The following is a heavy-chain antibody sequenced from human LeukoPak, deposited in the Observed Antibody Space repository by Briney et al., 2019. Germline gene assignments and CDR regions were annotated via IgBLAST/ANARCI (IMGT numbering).Heavy chain of an antibody. CDR2: ISGSGGST. CDR1: EFSVGSNY. CDR3: ARPGRSWYYDY. V-gene: IGHV3-23*01. D-gene: IGHD6-13*01. J-gene: IGHJ4*02. Sequence: GGSLRLSCAASEFSVGSNYMTWVRQAPGKGLEWVSGISGSGGSTYYADSVKGRFTISRDNSKNTLYLQMNSLRAEDTAVYYCARPGRSWYYDYWGQGTLVTVSS.